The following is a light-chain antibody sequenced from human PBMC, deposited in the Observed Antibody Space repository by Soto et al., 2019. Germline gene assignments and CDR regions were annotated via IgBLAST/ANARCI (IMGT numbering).Light chain of an antibody. Sequence: QSVLTQPPSVSGAPGQRVTISCTESSSKIGAGYDVHWYQQLPGTAPKLLIYDNSNRPSRVPDRFSGSKSGTSASLAITGLQAEDEADYYCQSYDSSLSGWVFGGGTKLTVL. V-gene: IGLV1-40*01. J-gene: IGLJ3*02. CDR3: QSYDSSLSGWV. CDR1: SSKIGAGYD. CDR2: DNS.